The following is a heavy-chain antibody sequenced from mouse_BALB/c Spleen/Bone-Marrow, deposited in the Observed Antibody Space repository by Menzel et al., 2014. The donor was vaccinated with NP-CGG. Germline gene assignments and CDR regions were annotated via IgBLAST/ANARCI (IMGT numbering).Heavy chain of an antibody. CDR1: GFTFSSYY. V-gene: IGHV5-6-2*01. D-gene: IGHD2-10*02. CDR3: ARHGGYGNYFDY. J-gene: IGHJ2*01. Sequence: EVQLVESGGGLVKLGGSLKLSCAASGFTFSSYYMSWVRQTPEKRLELVAAINSNGGSTYYPDTVKGRFTISRDNAKNTLYLQMSSLKFEDTALYYCARHGGYGNYFDYWGQGTTLTVSS. CDR2: INSNGGST.